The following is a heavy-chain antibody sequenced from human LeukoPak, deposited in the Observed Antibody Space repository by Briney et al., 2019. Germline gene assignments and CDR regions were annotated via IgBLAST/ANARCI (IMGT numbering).Heavy chain of an antibody. D-gene: IGHD2-2*01. J-gene: IGHJ4*02. CDR1: GGSISSSSYY. Sequence: SETLSLTCTVSGGSISSSSYYWGWIRQPPGKGLEWIGSIYYSGSTYYNPSLKSRVTISVDTSKNQFSLRLSSVTAADTAVYYCARMGCSSTSCYDYWGQGTLVTVSS. V-gene: IGHV4-39*07. CDR3: ARMGCSSTSCYDY. CDR2: IYYSGST.